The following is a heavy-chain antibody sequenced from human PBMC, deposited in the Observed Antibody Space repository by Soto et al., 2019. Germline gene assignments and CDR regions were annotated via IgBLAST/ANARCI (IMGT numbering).Heavy chain of an antibody. Sequence: PGESLKISCKGSGYSFTSYWIGWVRQMPEKGLEWMGIIYPGDSDTRYSPSFQGQVTISADKSISTAYLQWSSLKASDTAMYYCARHTYYYDSSGYPTPYYYYYGMDVWGQGTTVTVSS. CDR1: GYSFTSYW. CDR2: IYPGDSDT. D-gene: IGHD3-22*01. V-gene: IGHV5-51*01. CDR3: ARHTYYYDSSGYPTPYYYYYGMDV. J-gene: IGHJ6*02.